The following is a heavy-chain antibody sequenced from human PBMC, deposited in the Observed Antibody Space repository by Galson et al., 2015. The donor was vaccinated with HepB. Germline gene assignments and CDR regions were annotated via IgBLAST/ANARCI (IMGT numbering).Heavy chain of an antibody. D-gene: IGHD1-7*01. CDR1: GFTFSSYW. V-gene: IGHV3-7*01. Sequence: SLRLSCAASGFTFSSYWMSWVRQAPGKGLEWVANIKQDGSEKYYVDSVKGRFTISRDNAKNSLYLQMNSLRAEDTAVYYCARDGGNLVHFYYYMDVWGKGTTVTVSS. J-gene: IGHJ6*03. CDR2: IKQDGSEK. CDR3: ARDGGNLVHFYYYMDV.